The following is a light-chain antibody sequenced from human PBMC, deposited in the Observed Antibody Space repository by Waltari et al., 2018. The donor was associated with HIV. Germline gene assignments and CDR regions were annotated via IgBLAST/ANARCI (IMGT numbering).Light chain of an antibody. J-gene: IGKJ5*01. CDR2: TAS. CDR3: QHLKTYPIT. CDR1: QDISRL. V-gene: IGKV1-9*01. Sequence: IQLTQSPSFLSASIGDRVTITCRASQDISRLLAWYQQKPGKPPKLLIYTASTLQSGVPSRFSGSGSGTEFTLTISSLEPEDFATYFCQHLKTYPITFGQGTRLDIE.